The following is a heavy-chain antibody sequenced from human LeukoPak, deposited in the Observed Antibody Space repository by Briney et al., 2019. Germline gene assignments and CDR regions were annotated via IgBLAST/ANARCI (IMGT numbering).Heavy chain of an antibody. V-gene: IGHV4-61*01. CDR3: ARIIRARYYYYGMDV. J-gene: IGHJ6*02. D-gene: IGHD3-3*01. Sequence: SETLSLTCTVSDGSVTSGSYYWSWIRQPPGKGLEWMGYIHYSGSTNYNPSLKSRVTISVDTSKNQFSLKLSSVTAADTAVYYCARIIRARYYYYGMDVWGQRTTVTVSS. CDR1: DGSVTSGSYY. CDR2: IHYSGST.